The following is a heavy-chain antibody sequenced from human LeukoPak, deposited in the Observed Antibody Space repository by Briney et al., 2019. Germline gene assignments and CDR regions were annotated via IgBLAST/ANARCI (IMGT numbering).Heavy chain of an antibody. Sequence: GGSLRLSCAASGFTFSSYWMSWVRQAPGKGLEWVANIKQDGSEKYYVDSVKGRFTISRDNAKNSLYLQMNSLRAEDTAVYYCARDLPVDIVATDAFDIWAKGQWSPSLQ. CDR3: ARDLPVDIVATDAFDI. J-gene: IGHJ3*02. D-gene: IGHD5-12*01. V-gene: IGHV3-7*01. CDR1: GFTFSSYW. CDR2: IKQDGSEK.